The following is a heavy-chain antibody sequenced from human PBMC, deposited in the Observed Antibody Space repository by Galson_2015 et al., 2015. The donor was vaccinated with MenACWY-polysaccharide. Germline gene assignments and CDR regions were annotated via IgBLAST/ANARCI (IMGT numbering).Heavy chain of an antibody. Sequence: SVKVSCKASGYTFTSYAMNWVRQAPGQGLEWMGWINTNTGNPTYAQGFTGRFVFSLDTSVSTAYLQISSLKAEDTAMYYCARDPGYYYDSSGYYPFDYWGQGTLVTVSS. CDR3: ARDPGYYYDSSGYYPFDY. V-gene: IGHV7-4-1*02. D-gene: IGHD3-22*01. J-gene: IGHJ4*02. CDR2: INTNTGNP. CDR1: GYTFTSYA.